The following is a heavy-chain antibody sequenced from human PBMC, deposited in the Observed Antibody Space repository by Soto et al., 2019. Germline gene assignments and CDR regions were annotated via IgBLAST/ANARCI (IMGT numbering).Heavy chain of an antibody. CDR3: AEGIRFDP. V-gene: IGHV3-30-3*01. CDR1: GFTFSSYA. Sequence: QVQLVESGGGVVQPGRSLRLSCAASGFTFSSYAMHWVRQAPGKGLEWVAVISYDGSNKNYADSVKGRFTISRDNSKNTLYLQMNSLRAEDTAVYYCAEGIRFDPSGQGTLVTVSS. D-gene: IGHD3-10*01. CDR2: ISYDGSNK. J-gene: IGHJ5*02.